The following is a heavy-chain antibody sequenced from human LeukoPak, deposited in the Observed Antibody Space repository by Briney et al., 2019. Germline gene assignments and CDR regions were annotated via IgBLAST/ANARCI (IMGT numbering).Heavy chain of an antibody. CDR3: AKEVKAATNWFDP. D-gene: IGHD6-25*01. CDR2: ISFSGTNT. CDR1: GFTFSSYA. Sequence: GGSLRLSCAASGFTFSSYAMSWVRQAPGKGLEWVSAISFSGTNTYYADSVKGRFTISRDNLKNTLYLQMDSLGAEDTAVYFCAKEVKAATNWFDPWGQGTLVTVSS. V-gene: IGHV3-23*01. J-gene: IGHJ5*02.